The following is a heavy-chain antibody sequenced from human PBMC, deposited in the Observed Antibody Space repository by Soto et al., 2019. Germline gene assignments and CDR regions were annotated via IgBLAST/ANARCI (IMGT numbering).Heavy chain of an antibody. D-gene: IGHD3-22*01. J-gene: IGHJ4*02. CDR2: INTYNGNT. Sequence: QVQLVQSGAEVKKPGASVKVSCKASGYPFISYGITWVRQAPGQGLEWMGWINTYNGNTNYAQRFQGRVTMTTDTSTSTAYLEVRSLRSDDTAVYYCARAGIGYDSSGYYYWVQGTLVTVSS. CDR3: ARAGIGYDSSGYYY. V-gene: IGHV1-18*01. CDR1: GYPFISYG.